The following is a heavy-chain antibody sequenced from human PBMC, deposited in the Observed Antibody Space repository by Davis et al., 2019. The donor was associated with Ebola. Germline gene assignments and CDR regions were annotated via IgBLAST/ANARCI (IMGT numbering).Heavy chain of an antibody. J-gene: IGHJ4*02. V-gene: IGHV6-1*01. CDR1: GDSMSSNIPA. Sequence: HSQTLSLTCAISGDSMSSNIPAWNWVRQSPSRGLEWLGRTYYNSKWYNDYAASVRSRININPDTSKNQVSLQLNSVTPEDTAVYYCARGWLRGYLDYWGQGILVAVSS. D-gene: IGHD5-12*01. CDR3: ARGWLRGYLDY. CDR2: TYYNSKWYN.